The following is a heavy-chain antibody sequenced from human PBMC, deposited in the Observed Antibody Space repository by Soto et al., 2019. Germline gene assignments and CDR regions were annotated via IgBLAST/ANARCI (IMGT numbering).Heavy chain of an antibody. Sequence: GGSLRLSCAASGFTFSSYWMSWVRQAPGKGLEWVANIKQDGSEKYYVDSVKGRFTISRDNAKNSLYLQMNSLRAEDTAVYYCARVPGDRIGELFLYYYYYGMDVWGQGTTATVSS. D-gene: IGHD3-10*01. J-gene: IGHJ6*02. V-gene: IGHV3-7*05. CDR1: GFTFSSYW. CDR2: IKQDGSEK. CDR3: ARVPGDRIGELFLYYYYYGMDV.